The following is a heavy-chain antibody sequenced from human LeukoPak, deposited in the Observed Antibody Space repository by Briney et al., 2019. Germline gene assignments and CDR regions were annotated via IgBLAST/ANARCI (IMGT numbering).Heavy chain of an antibody. CDR1: GFTFSSYA. Sequence: GGSLRLSCAASGFTFSSYAMSWVRQAPGKGLEWVSFISGGGTIIYYAASVKGRFTISRDNAKNSLYLQMNSLRAEDTAVYYCVREGESFYDYWGQGTLVTVSS. CDR3: VREGESFYDY. V-gene: IGHV3-48*04. D-gene: IGHD5/OR15-5a*01. CDR2: ISGGGTII. J-gene: IGHJ4*02.